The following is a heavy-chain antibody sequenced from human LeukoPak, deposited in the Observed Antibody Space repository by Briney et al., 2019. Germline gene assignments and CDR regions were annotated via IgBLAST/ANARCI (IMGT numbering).Heavy chain of an antibody. CDR1: GFTFSDYY. CDR3: ARALGYSYGSSTPV. CDR2: ISSSGSTI. Sequence: TAGGSLRLSCAASGFTFSDYYMSWIRQAPGKGLEWVSYISSSGSTIYYADSVKGRFTISRDNAKNSLYLQMNSLRAEDTAVYYWARALGYSYGSSTPVWGQGTLVTVSS. V-gene: IGHV3-11*01. J-gene: IGHJ4*02. D-gene: IGHD5-18*01.